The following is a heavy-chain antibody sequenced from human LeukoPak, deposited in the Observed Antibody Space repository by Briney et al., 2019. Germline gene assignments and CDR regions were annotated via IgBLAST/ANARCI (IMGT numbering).Heavy chain of an antibody. CDR3: ARGNGIRGYSYGFDY. V-gene: IGHV1-8*02. J-gene: IGHJ4*02. Sequence: GASVKVSCKASGGTFSSYAISWVRQATGQGLEWMGWMNPNSGNTGYAQKFQGRVTMTRNTSISTAYMELSSLRSEDTAVYYCARGNGIRGYSYGFDYWGQGTLVTVSS. CDR1: GGTFSSYA. CDR2: MNPNSGNT. D-gene: IGHD5-18*01.